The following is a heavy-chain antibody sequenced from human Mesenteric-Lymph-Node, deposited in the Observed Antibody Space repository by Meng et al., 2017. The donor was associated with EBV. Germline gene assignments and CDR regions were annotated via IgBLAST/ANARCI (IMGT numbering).Heavy chain of an antibody. CDR1: GGSFSRYY. CDR2: INHSGST. J-gene: IGHJ4*02. Sequence: HALLQQWADGLFRPSAPLPLTCAVYGGSFSRYYWTWRRQPPGTGLECIGEINHSGSTNYYPSLESRVTISADTSKNQISLKLSSVTAADTAVYYCARDCSGGTSCFDYWGQGTLVTVSS. CDR3: ARDCSGGTSCFDY. D-gene: IGHD2-15*01. V-gene: IGHV4-34*01.